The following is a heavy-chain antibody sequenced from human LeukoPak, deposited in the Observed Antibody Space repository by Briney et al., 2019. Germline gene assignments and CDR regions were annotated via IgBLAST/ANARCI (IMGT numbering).Heavy chain of an antibody. J-gene: IGHJ4*02. CDR3: ARGANYYDSSGYSATFDY. D-gene: IGHD3-22*01. V-gene: IGHV4-59*12. CDR2: IYYSGST. Sequence: SETLSLTCTVSGGSISSYYWSWIRQPPGKGLEWIGYIYYSGSTNYNPSLKSRVTISVDTSKNQFSLKLSSVTAADTAVYYCARGANYYDSSGYSATFDYWGQGTLVTVSS. CDR1: GGSISSYY.